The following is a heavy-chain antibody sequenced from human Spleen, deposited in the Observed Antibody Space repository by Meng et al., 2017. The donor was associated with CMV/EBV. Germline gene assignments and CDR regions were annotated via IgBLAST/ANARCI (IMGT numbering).Heavy chain of an antibody. Sequence: GGSLRLSCAASGFTFSSYDMHWVRQAPGKGLEWVAFIRYDGSLKYYADSVRGRFAISRDESKNTLFLQMNSLRADDTAVYYCAKGYWNPEDWGQGTLVTVS. V-gene: IGHV3-30*02. CDR2: IRYDGSLK. CDR3: AKGYWNPED. J-gene: IGHJ4*02. CDR1: GFTFSSYD. D-gene: IGHD1-1*01.